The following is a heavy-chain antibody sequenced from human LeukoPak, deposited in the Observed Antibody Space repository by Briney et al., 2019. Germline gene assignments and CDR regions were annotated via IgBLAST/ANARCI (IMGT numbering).Heavy chain of an antibody. V-gene: IGHV3-23*01. CDR1: GFTFSSYA. CDR2: ISASGGDT. D-gene: IGHD6-13*01. J-gene: IGHJ4*02. Sequence: GRSLRLSCAASGFTFSSYAMHWVRQAPGKGLEWVSGISASGGDTWYPDSVKGRFTISRDNSKNTLYLQMNSLRAEDTAIYYCAKDAAGPEYWGQGTLVTVSS. CDR3: AKDAAGPEY.